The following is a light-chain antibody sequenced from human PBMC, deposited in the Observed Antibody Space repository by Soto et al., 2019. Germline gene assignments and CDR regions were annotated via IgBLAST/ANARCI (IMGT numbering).Light chain of an antibody. J-gene: IGLJ1*01. Sequence: QSVLTQLRSVSGSPGQSVTISCTGTSSDVGGYNYASWYQQHPGKAPKLMIYDVSKRPSGVPDRFSGSKSGNTASLTISGLQAEDEADYYCCSYAGSYTFVFGTGTKVTVL. V-gene: IGLV2-11*01. CDR2: DVS. CDR1: SSDVGGYNY. CDR3: CSYAGSYTFV.